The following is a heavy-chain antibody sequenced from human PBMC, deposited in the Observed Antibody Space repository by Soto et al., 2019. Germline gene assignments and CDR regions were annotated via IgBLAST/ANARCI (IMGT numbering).Heavy chain of an antibody. J-gene: IGHJ4*02. CDR1: GFSLSTSGVA. CDR2: IFWDDDK. D-gene: IGHD3-3*01. CDR3: ARSIDFWSGYYFAY. V-gene: IGHV2-5*02. Sequence: GSGPTLVNPTQTLTLTCTFSGFSLSTSGVAVGWIRQAPGKAPEWLAFIFWDDDKRYSPSLENRLTITKDTSKHQVVLTMTNMDPVDTATYYCARSIDFWSGYYFAYWGRGTLVTVSS.